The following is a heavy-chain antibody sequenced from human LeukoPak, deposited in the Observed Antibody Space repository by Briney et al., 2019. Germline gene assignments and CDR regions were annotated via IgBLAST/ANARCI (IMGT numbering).Heavy chain of an antibody. V-gene: IGHV3-9*03. CDR1: GFTFSSYS. CDR2: ISWNSGSI. Sequence: PGGSLRLSCAASGFTFSSYSMNWVRQAPGKGLEWVSGISWNSGSIGYADSVKGRFTISRDNAKNSLYLQMNSLRAEDMALYYCAKGPSSGWYYFDYWGQGTLVTVSS. CDR3: AKGPSSGWYYFDY. D-gene: IGHD6-19*01. J-gene: IGHJ4*02.